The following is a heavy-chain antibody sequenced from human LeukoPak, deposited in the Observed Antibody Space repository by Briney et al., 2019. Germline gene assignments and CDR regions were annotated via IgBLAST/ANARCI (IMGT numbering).Heavy chain of an antibody. Sequence: GGSLRLSCAASGFTFSSYAMHWVRQAPGKGLEYVSAISSNGGSTYYANSVKGRFTISRDNAKNSLYLQMNSLRAEDTAVYYCASYRGYNYYYYYYMNVWGKGTTVTISS. CDR1: GFTFSSYA. D-gene: IGHD5-12*01. J-gene: IGHJ6*03. CDR3: ASYRGYNYYYYYYMNV. CDR2: ISSNGGST. V-gene: IGHV3-64*01.